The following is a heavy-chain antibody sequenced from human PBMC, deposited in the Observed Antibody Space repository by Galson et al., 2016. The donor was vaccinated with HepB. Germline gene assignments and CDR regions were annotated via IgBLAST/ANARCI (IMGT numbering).Heavy chain of an antibody. CDR1: GFILTNNY. CDR2: IYSGGST. Sequence: SLRLSCAASGFILTNNYMNWVRQAPGKGLEWVSVIYSGGSTYYADSVKGRFTMSRDESKNSVYLQMNSLRAEDTAVYYCAKDGILYSRVWWGGDYWGQGTLVTVSS. J-gene: IGHJ4*02. CDR3: AKDGILYSRVWWGGDY. D-gene: IGHD6-19*01. V-gene: IGHV3-53*01.